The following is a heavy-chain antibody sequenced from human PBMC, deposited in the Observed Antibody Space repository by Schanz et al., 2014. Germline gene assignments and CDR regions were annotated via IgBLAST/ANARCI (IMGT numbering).Heavy chain of an antibody. D-gene: IGHD4-17*01. CDR3: ATHDYTDSVS. CDR2: IIPIHGIV. V-gene: IGHV1-69*02. Sequence: QVQLVQSGAEVKKPGSSMKVSCKASGGTFSTYPINWLRQAPGQGLEWMGRIIPIHGIVNYAQKFQGRVTMTTDTSTSTAYMELNSLNSDDTAVYYCATHDYTDSVSWGQGTLVTGSS. CDR1: GGTFSTYP. J-gene: IGHJ5*02.